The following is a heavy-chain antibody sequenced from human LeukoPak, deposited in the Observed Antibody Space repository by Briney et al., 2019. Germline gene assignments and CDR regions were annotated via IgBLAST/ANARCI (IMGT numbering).Heavy chain of an antibody. CDR1: GYSISSGYY. V-gene: IGHV4-38-2*01. Sequence: PSETLSLTCAVSGYSISSGYYWGWIRQPPGKGLEWLGSIYHSGSTYYSPSLKSRVTISVDTSKNQFSLKLSSVTAADTAVYYCASAMTSVTRDAFDIWGQGTVVTVSS. CDR3: ASAMTSVTRDAFDI. D-gene: IGHD4-17*01. CDR2: IYHSGST. J-gene: IGHJ3*02.